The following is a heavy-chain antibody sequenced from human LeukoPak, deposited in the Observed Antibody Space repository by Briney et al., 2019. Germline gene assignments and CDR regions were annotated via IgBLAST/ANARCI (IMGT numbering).Heavy chain of an antibody. V-gene: IGHV1-8*03. D-gene: IGHD6-19*01. Sequence: ASVKVSCKASGYTFTSYDINWVRQATGQGLEWMGWMNPNSGNTGYAQKFQGRVTITRNTSISTAYMELSSLRSEDTAVYYCARGIFQSQGSGWYYFDYWGQGTLVTVSS. CDR3: ARGIFQSQGSGWYYFDY. CDR1: GYTFTSYD. J-gene: IGHJ4*02. CDR2: MNPNSGNT.